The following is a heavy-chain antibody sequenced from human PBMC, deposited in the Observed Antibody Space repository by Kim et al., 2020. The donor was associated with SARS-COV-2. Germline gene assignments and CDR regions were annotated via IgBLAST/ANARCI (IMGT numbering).Heavy chain of an antibody. V-gene: IGHV1-69*13. CDR1: GGTFSSYA. D-gene: IGHD3-22*01. CDR2: IIPIFGTA. Sequence: SVKVSCKASGGTFSSYAISWVRQAPGQGLEWMGGIIPIFGTANYAQKFQGRVTITADETTSTAYMELSSRRSEETAVYYCARTITYYYDSSGYYNNWFDPWGQGTLVTVSS. J-gene: IGHJ5*02. CDR3: ARTITYYYDSSGYYNNWFDP.